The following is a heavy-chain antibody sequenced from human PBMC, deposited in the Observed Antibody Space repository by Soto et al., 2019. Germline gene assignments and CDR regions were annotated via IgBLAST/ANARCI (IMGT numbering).Heavy chain of an antibody. CDR3: ARAVDYGDYRDAFDI. Sequence: PGGSLRLSCAASGFTFYDYGMSWVRQAPGKGLEWVSGINWNGGSTGYADSVKGRFTISRDNAKNSLYLQMNSLRAEDTALYHCARAVDYGDYRDAFDIWGQGTMVTVSS. V-gene: IGHV3-20*01. CDR2: INWNGGST. J-gene: IGHJ3*02. CDR1: GFTFYDYG. D-gene: IGHD4-17*01.